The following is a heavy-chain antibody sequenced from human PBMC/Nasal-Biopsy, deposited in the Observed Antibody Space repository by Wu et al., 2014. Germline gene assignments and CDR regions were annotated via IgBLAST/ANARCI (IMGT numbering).Heavy chain of an antibody. CDR3: AHRRRCSGSRCYGWFDP. J-gene: IGHJ5*02. V-gene: IGHV2-5*02. CDR1: GFSLNTSGVG. Sequence: LVKPTQTLTLTCSFSGFSLNTSGVGVGWIRQPPGKALEWLALIFWDDDKLYSPSLKSRITVTKDTSKNQVVLTLTNMDPVDTATYYCAHRRRCSGSRCYGWFDPWGQGTLVTVSS. CDR2: IFWDDDK. D-gene: IGHD2-15*01.